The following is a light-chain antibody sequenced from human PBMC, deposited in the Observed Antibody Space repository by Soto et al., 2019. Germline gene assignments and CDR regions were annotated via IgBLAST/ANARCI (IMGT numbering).Light chain of an antibody. Sequence: DIQMTQSPSTLSASGGDRVTITCRASESISRWLAWYLQKPGKAPKLLINKASNLQSGVPSRFSGSGSGTEFTLTISSLQPDDFATYYCQQYDSNPITFGGGTKVEI. CDR2: KAS. V-gene: IGKV1-5*03. CDR3: QQYDSNPIT. J-gene: IGKJ4*01. CDR1: ESISRW.